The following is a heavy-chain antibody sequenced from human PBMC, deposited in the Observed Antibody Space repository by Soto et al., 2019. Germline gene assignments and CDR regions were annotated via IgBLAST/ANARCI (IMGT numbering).Heavy chain of an antibody. CDR3: AKDRGGGSGSPDFDY. V-gene: IGHV3-30*18. J-gene: IGHJ4*02. D-gene: IGHD3-10*01. Sequence: QVQLVESGGGVVQPGRSLRLSCAASGFTFSSYGMHWVRQAPGKGLEWVAVISYDGSNKYYADSVKGRFTISRDNSKNTLYRQMNSLRAEDTAVYYCAKDRGGGSGSPDFDYWGQGTLVTVSS. CDR1: GFTFSSYG. CDR2: ISYDGSNK.